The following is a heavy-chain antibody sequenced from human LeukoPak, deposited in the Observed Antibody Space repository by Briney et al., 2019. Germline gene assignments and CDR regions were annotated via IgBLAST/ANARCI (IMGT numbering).Heavy chain of an antibody. Sequence: GGSLRLSCAASGFTFSSYAMHWVRRAPGKGLEWVAVISYDGSNKYYADSVKGRFTISRDNSKNTLYLQMNSLRAEDTAVYYCVREQHTTYDYWGQGTLVTVSS. CDR1: GFTFSSYA. J-gene: IGHJ4*02. CDR3: VREQHTTYDY. D-gene: IGHD6-13*01. CDR2: ISYDGSNK. V-gene: IGHV3-30-3*01.